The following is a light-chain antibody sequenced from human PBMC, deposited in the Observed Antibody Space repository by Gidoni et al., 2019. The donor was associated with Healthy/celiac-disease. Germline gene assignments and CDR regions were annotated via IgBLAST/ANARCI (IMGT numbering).Light chain of an antibody. CDR3: RQYYSTPRT. CDR2: DAS. V-gene: IGKV1-NL1*01. J-gene: IGKJ1*01. Sequence: DIQLTQSPSSLSASVGDRVTITCRASQGISNSLAWYQQKPGHAPTPLLSDASRLETGAPSRLSGGCSWTAYSPTTSSRQPDDFATSYCRQYYSTPRTFGQGTKVEIK. CDR1: QGISNS.